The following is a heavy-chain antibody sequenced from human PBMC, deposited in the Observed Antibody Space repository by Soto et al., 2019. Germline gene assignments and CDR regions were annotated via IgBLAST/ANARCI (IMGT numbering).Heavy chain of an antibody. CDR2: IYYSGST. D-gene: IGHD6-19*01. J-gene: IGHJ4*02. CDR3: ARTAVAGTGEFDY. V-gene: IGHV4-39*01. CDR1: GGSISSSSYY. Sequence: QLQLQESGPGLVKPSETLSLTCTVSGGSISSSSYYWGWIRQPPGKRLEWIGSIYYSGSTYYNPSLKSRVTISVDTSKNQCSLKLSSVTAADTAVYYCARTAVAGTGEFDYWGQGTLVTVSS.